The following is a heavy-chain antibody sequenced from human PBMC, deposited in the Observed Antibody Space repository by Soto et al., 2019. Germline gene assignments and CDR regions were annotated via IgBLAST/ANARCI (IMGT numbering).Heavy chain of an antibody. V-gene: IGHV4-61*01. CDR3: ARSRKVVTWGGYYYGMDV. Sequence: PSETLSLTCTVSGGSVSSGSYYWSWIRQPPGKGLEWIGYIYYSGSTNYNPSLKSRVTISVDTSKNQFSLKLSSVTAADTAVYYCARSRKVVTWGGYYYGMDVWGQGTTVTVSS. CDR1: GGSVSSGSYY. CDR2: IYYSGST. J-gene: IGHJ6*02. D-gene: IGHD3-22*01.